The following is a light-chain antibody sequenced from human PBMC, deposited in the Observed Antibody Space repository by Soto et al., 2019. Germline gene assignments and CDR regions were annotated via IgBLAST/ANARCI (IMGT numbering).Light chain of an antibody. Sequence: IHLTQSPSSLSASVGDRVTISCRASQGISTLFAWYQQKPGKAPKLLIYAASTLQSGVPSRFSGSGSGTDFTLTISSLQPEDVATYYCQKCKVAPFTFGGGTKVDIK. CDR2: AAS. CDR1: QGISTL. J-gene: IGKJ4*01. CDR3: QKCKVAPFT. V-gene: IGKV1-27*01.